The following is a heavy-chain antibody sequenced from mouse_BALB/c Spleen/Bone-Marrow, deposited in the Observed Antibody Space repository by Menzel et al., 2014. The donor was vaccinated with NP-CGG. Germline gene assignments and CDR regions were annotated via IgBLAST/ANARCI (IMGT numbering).Heavy chain of an antibody. CDR1: GFNIKDTY. CDR3: SSYAMDY. J-gene: IGHJ4*01. Sequence: EVKLMESGAELVKPGASVKLSCTASGFNIKDTYMHWGKQRPEQGLEWFGRMDPANGNTKYDPKFQGKATITADTSSNTAYLQLSSLTSEDTAAYYGSSYAMDYWGQGTSVTVSS. V-gene: IGHV14-3*02. CDR2: MDPANGNT.